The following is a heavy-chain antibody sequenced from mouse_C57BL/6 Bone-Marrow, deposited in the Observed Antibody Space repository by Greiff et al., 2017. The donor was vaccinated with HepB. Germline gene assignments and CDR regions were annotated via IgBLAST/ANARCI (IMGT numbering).Heavy chain of an antibody. J-gene: IGHJ3*01. Sequence: QVQLKESGAELARPGASVKLSCTASGYTFTSYGISWVKQSTGQGLEWIGEIYPRSGNTYYNETFKGKATLTADKSSSTAYMELRSLTSEDSAVYFCARPDGPSFAYWGQGTLVTVSA. CDR3: ARPDGPSFAY. CDR1: GYTFTSYG. CDR2: IYPRSGNT. V-gene: IGHV1-81*01. D-gene: IGHD2-3*01.